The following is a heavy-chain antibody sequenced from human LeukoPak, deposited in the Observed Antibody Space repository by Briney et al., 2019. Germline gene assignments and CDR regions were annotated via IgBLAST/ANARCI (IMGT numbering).Heavy chain of an antibody. CDR1: GFTFSSYW. CDR2: IKQDGSEK. D-gene: IGHD2-2*01. Sequence: GGSLRPSCAASGFTFSSYWMSWVRQAPGKGLEWVANIKQDGSEKYYVDSVKGRFTISRDNAKNSLYLQMNSLRAEDTAVYYCARRLLSSVNWFDPWGQGTLVTVSS. CDR3: ARRLLSSVNWFDP. V-gene: IGHV3-7*01. J-gene: IGHJ5*02.